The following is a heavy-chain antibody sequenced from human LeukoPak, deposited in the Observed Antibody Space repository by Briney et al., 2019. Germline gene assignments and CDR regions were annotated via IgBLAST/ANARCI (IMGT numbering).Heavy chain of an antibody. D-gene: IGHD3-10*01. CDR3: ARDSGMVRGTVDY. J-gene: IGHJ4*02. CDR1: GYTFTSYY. V-gene: IGHV1-46*01. CDR2: INPSGGST. Sequence: GASVNASCKSSGYTFTSYYMYWVRQAPGQGLEWMGIINPSGGSTSYAQKFQGRVTMTRDTSTSTVYMELSSLRSEDTAVYYCARDSGMVRGTVDYWGQGTLVTVSS.